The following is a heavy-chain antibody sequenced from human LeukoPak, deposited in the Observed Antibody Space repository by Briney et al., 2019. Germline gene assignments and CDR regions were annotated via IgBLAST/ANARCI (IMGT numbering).Heavy chain of an antibody. V-gene: IGHV3-9*01. J-gene: IGHJ4*02. CDR2: ISWNSGSI. CDR3: AREPAGASDY. CDR1: GFTFDDYA. D-gene: IGHD1-26*01. Sequence: PGRSLRLSCAASGFTFDDYAMHWVRQAPGKGLEWVSGISWNSGSIGYADSVKGRFTISRDNAKNSLYLQMNSLRAEDTALYYCAREPAGASDYWGQGTLVTVSS.